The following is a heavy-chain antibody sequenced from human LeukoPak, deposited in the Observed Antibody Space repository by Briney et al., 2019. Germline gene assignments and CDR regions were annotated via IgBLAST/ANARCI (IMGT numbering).Heavy chain of an antibody. V-gene: IGHV3-7*01. CDR1: GFTFNDYW. D-gene: IGHD2-21*02. J-gene: IGHJ4*02. Sequence: GGSLRLSCAASGFTFNDYWMTWVRQAPRKGLEWVANINQDGSEKYYVDSVKGRFTISRDNAKNSLYLQMNSLRAEGTAIHYCARDAGEVTHYYFDYWGQGTLVTVSS. CDR3: ARDAGEVTHYYFDY. CDR2: INQDGSEK.